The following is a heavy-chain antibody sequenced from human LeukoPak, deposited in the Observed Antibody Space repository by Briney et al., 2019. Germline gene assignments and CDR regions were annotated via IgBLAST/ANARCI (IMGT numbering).Heavy chain of an antibody. CDR3: ARDCSSTSCYTPNDAFDI. CDR2: ISSSGSTI. D-gene: IGHD2-2*02. V-gene: IGHV3-11*04. J-gene: IGHJ3*02. Sequence: EGSLRLSCAASGFTFSDYYMSWIRQAPGKGLEWVSYISSSGSTIYYADSVKGRFTISRDNAKNSLYLQMNSLRAEDTAVYYCARDCSSTSCYTPNDAFDIWGQGTMVTVSS. CDR1: GFTFSDYY.